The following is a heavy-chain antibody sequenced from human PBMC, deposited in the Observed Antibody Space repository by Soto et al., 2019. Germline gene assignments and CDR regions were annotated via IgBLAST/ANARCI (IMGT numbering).Heavy chain of an antibody. V-gene: IGHV1-18*01. CDR1: GYTFSNYG. CDR2: ISAYNGNT. CDR3: ARIAAYSITTCSFPTRFHMRGYYYYYGMDV. D-gene: IGHD2-2*01. J-gene: IGHJ6*02. Sequence: QVRLVQSAAEVKKPGASVRVSCKASGYTFSNYGITWVRQAPGQGLEWMGWISAYNGNTHFAQKFQGRVTMTTDTPTTTAFRELRSLRSDDTAVYYCARIAAYSITTCSFPTRFHMRGYYYYYGMDVCGPGTTFTVSS.